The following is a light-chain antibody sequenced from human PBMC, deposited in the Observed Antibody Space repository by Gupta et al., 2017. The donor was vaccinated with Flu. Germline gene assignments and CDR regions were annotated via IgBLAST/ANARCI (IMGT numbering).Light chain of an antibody. CDR3: QQYESLPRT. CDR2: AAS. CDR1: QGISSY. Sequence: PSLLSAATGDRVTISGRRSQGISSYLAWYQQKPGKAPELLIYAASTLQSGVPSRFSGSGSGTDFTLTISCLQSEDFATYYCQQYESLPRTFGQGTKVEIK. J-gene: IGKJ1*01. V-gene: IGKV1D-8*01.